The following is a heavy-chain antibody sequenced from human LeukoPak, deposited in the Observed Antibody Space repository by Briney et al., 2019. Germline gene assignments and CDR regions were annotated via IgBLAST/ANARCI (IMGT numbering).Heavy chain of an antibody. CDR1: GYTFTGYY. J-gene: IGHJ4*02. CDR3: ARDAPGSITIFGVKDY. Sequence: ASVKVSCKASGYTFTGYYMHWVRQAPGQGLEWMGWINPNSGGTNYAQKFQGRVTMTRNTSISTAYMELSSLRSEDTAVYYCARDAPGSITIFGVKDYWGQGTLVTVSS. D-gene: IGHD3-3*01. V-gene: IGHV1-2*02. CDR2: INPNSGGT.